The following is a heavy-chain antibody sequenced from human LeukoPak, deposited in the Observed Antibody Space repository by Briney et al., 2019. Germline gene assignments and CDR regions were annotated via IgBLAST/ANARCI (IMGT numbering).Heavy chain of an antibody. CDR3: ARVLLSGSNSFNY. CDR1: GGSISSSSYY. D-gene: IGHD1-26*01. J-gene: IGHJ4*02. CDR2: IYYSGST. V-gene: IGHV4-39*01. Sequence: PSETLSLTCTVSGGSISSSSYYWGWIRQPPGKGLEWIGSIYYSGSTYYNPSLKSRVTISVDTSKNQFSLKLSSVTAADTAVYYCARVLLSGSNSFNYWGQGTLVTVSS.